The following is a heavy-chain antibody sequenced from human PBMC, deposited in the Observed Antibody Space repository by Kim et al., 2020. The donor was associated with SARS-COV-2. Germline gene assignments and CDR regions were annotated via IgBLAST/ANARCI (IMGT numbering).Heavy chain of an antibody. CDR3: PSHFCVVLRRGWFDP. J-gene: IGHJ5*02. CDR2: SGASGHIM. V-gene: IGHV3-23*01. Sequence: GGSLRLSCAASGLTLSSHAMSWVRQTPGQGLQWVTLSGASGHIMYYADCVRGRFTISRDNPRNTLFLQMDCLRAEDTAEQYSPSHFCVVLRRGWFDPWGQGTLVTVPS. D-gene: IGHD2-21*01. CDR1: GLTLSSHA.